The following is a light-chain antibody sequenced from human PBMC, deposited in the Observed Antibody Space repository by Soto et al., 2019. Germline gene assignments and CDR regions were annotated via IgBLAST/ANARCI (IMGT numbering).Light chain of an antibody. CDR1: QSVSSSY. V-gene: IGKV3-20*01. CDR3: QQYGSSPPRHT. Sequence: EIVLTQSPGTLSLSPGERANLSCRASQSVSSSYLAWYQQKPGQAPRLLIYGASSRATGIPDRFSGSGSGTDFTLTISRLEPEDFAVYYCQQYGSSPPRHTFGQGTKLEIK. CDR2: GAS. J-gene: IGKJ2*01.